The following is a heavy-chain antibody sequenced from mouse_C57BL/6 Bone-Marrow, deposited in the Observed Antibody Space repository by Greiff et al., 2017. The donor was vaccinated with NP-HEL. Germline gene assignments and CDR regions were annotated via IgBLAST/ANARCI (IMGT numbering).Heavy chain of an antibody. V-gene: IGHV3-6*01. CDR3: ARREGNTDYYGPWFAY. J-gene: IGHJ3*01. D-gene: IGHD1-2*01. CDR1: GYSITSGYY. CDR2: ISYDGSN. Sequence: EVKLQESGPGLVKPSQSLSLTCSVSGYSITSGYYWNWIRQYPGNQLEWMGYISYDGSNNYNQSLKNRISFTRDTSKNQVFLKLNSVTTEDTATNYCARREGNTDYYGPWFAYWGQGTLVTVSA.